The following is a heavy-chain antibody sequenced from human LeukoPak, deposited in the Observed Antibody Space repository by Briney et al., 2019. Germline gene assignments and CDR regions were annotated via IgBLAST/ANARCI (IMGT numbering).Heavy chain of an antibody. J-gene: IGHJ4*02. CDR2: IYTSGST. V-gene: IGHV4-61*02. CDR3: ARVTTGGYYNY. Sequence: SETLSLTCPVSGGSISSGSYYWSWIRQPAGKGLGWIGRIYTSGSTNYNPSLKSRVTISLDTSENHFSLKLSSVTAADTAVYYCARVTTGGYYNYWGQGTLVTVSS. CDR1: GGSISSGSYY. D-gene: IGHD3-22*01.